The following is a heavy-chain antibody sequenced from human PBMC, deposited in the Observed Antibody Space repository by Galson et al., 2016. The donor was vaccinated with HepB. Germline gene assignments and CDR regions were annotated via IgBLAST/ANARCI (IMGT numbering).Heavy chain of an antibody. D-gene: IGHD1-26*01. CDR2: IRSNAYGGTT. CDR1: GFTFRDSA. CDR3: TRGGAGSGSYPPHLTY. J-gene: IGHJ4*02. Sequence: SLRLSCATSGFTFRDSALNWFRQAPGKGLERVGFIRSNAYGGTTEYGASVKGRFTISRDDSESIAYLQMHSLKTEDTAVYYCTRGGAGSGSYPPHLTYWGQGTLVTVSS. V-gene: IGHV3-49*03.